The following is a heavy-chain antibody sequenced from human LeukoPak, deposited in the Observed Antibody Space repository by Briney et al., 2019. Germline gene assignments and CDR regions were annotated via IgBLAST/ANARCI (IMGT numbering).Heavy chain of an antibody. CDR3: AKARFGGNSPAIYTLDV. Sequence: PGGSLRLSCAASGFTFTNFEMNWVRQAPGMGLAWVSAISGSGGTTYYADSVKGRFTISRDNSKNTLYLQLNSLRAEDTAVYYCAKARFGGNSPAIYTLDVWGQGTTVTVSS. CDR2: ISGSGGTT. CDR1: GFTFTNFE. D-gene: IGHD4-23*01. J-gene: IGHJ6*02. V-gene: IGHV3-23*01.